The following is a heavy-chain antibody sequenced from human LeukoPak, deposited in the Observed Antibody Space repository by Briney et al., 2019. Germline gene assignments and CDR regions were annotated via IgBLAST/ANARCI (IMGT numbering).Heavy chain of an antibody. D-gene: IGHD3-10*01. J-gene: IGHJ3*02. V-gene: IGHV4-34*01. CDR2: INHSGST. Sequence: PSETLSLTCAVYGGSFSGYYWSWIRQPPGKGLEWIGEINHSGSTNYNPSLKSRVTISVDTSKNQFSLQLSSVTAADTAVYYCARHFPKITMVRGVIKSKDAFDIWGQGTMVTVSS. CDR3: ARHFPKITMVRGVIKSKDAFDI. CDR1: GGSFSGYY.